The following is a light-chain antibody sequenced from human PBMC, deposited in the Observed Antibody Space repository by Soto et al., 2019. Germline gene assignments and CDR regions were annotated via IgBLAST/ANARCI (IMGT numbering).Light chain of an antibody. CDR1: SSNIETNT. J-gene: IGLJ2*01. Sequence: QSVLTQPPSASGPPGQTVTISCSGSSSNIETNTVTWYQQLPGTAPKLLIYGNSNRPSGVPDRFSGSKSGTSASLAITGLQAEDEADYYCQSYDSSLSGVVFGGGTKLTVL. CDR2: GNS. CDR3: QSYDSSLSGVV. V-gene: IGLV1-40*01.